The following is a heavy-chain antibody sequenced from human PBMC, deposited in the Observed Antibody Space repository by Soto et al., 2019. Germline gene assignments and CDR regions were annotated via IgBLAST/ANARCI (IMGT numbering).Heavy chain of an antibody. CDR1: GFTFSSYA. V-gene: IGHV3-23*01. J-gene: IGHJ5*02. D-gene: IGHD3-22*01. CDR3: AKEGITMTILNWFDP. Sequence: GGSLRLSCAASGFTFSSYAMSWVRQSPGKGLEWVSAISGSGGSTYYADSVKGRFTISRDNSKNTLYLQMNSLRAEDTAVYYCAKEGITMTILNWFDPWGQGTQVTSPQ. CDR2: ISGSGGST.